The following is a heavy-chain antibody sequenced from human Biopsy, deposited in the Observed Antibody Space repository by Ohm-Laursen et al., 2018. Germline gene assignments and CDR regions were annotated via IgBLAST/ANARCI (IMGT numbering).Heavy chain of an antibody. Sequence: GSLRLSCAASGFTFRKYAMSWVRQAPGKGLELVSTIGNTGATFYADSVKGRFTISRDNAQNSLYLHMNSLRAEDTAVYYCARLNSGTYDASDLWGQGTMVIVSS. CDR3: ARLNSGTYDASDL. CDR2: IGNTGAT. D-gene: IGHD1-26*01. V-gene: IGHV3-69-1*02. CDR1: GFTFRKYA. J-gene: IGHJ3*01.